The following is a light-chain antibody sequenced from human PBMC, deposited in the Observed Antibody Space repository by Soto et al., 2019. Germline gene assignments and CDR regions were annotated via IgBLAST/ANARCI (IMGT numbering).Light chain of an antibody. CDR2: GAS. CDR1: QSVNRN. CDR3: HQYENWPRT. V-gene: IGKV3-15*01. Sequence: EIVMTQSPATLSVSPGERATLSCRASQSVNRNLAWYQQKPGQAPGLLIYGASSRATGIPARFSGGGSGTEFTLSISSLQSEDFAVYHCHQYENWPRTFGQGTKVEIK. J-gene: IGKJ1*01.